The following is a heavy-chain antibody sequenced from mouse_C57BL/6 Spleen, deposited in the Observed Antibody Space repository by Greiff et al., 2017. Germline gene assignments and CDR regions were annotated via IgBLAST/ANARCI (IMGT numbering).Heavy chain of an antibody. CDR3: AKTAQATFDY. Sequence: VQLQQSGPELVKPGASVKISCKASGYAFSSSWMNWVKQRPGKGLEWIGRIYPGDGDTNYNGKFNGKVTLTADKSSSTAYMQLSSRTSEDSAVYFCAKTAQATFDYWGQGTTLTVSS. D-gene: IGHD3-2*02. V-gene: IGHV1-82*01. CDR2: IYPGDGDT. CDR1: GYAFSSSW. J-gene: IGHJ2*01.